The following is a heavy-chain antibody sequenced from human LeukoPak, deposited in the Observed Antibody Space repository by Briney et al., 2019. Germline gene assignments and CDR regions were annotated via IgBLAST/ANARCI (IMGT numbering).Heavy chain of an antibody. D-gene: IGHD5-18*01. Sequence: GSLRLSCAASGFTFSSYAMSWIRQPPGKGLEWIGEINHSGSTNYNPSLKSRVTISVDTSKNQFSLKLSSVTAADTAVYYCARGGRGYSYGYFNLDYWGQGTLVTVSS. J-gene: IGHJ4*02. CDR2: INHSGST. V-gene: IGHV4-34*01. CDR3: ARGGRGYSYGYFNLDY. CDR1: GFTFSSYA.